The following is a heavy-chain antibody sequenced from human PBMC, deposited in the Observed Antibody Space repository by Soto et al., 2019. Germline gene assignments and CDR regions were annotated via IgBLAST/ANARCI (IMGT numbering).Heavy chain of an antibody. V-gene: IGHV1-3*01. J-gene: IGHJ4*02. CDR3: ARDTGDGTFDF. D-gene: IGHD7-27*01. CDR1: RYTFSSCA. Sequence: ASVKVSCKASRYTFSSCAMHWVRQAPGQRLEWMGWINAGYGNTKSSQKFQDRVTISRDTSASTAYMELTSLRSEDTAVYYCARDTGDGTFDFWGQGTLVTVSS. CDR2: INAGYGNT.